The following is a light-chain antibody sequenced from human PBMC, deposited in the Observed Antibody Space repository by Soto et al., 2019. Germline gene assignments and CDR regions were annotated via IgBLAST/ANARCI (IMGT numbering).Light chain of an antibody. CDR3: QQANSFPFT. V-gene: IGKV1-39*01. CDR1: ENIPVY. CDR2: AAS. Sequence: DIQMSQSPSSLSASVGDRVTITCRSSENIPVYVNWFQQKPGKAPKLLIYAASRLQSGVPSRFSGGGGGTDFTLTIGSLQPEDFATYYCQQANSFPFTFGQGTRLEIK. J-gene: IGKJ5*01.